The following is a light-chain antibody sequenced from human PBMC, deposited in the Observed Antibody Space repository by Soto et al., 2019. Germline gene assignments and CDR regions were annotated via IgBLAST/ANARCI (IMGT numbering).Light chain of an antibody. J-gene: IGLJ2*01. CDR3: QSYDTSLSGSV. CDR1: SPNIGAGYD. Sequence: QSVLTQPPSVSGAPGQRVTISCTGTSPNIGAGYDVHWYQHLPGTAPKLLIYGNNDRPSGVPDRFSGSKSGTSASLAITGLQAEDEADYYCQSYDTSLSGSVFGRGTKLTVL. V-gene: IGLV1-40*01. CDR2: GNN.